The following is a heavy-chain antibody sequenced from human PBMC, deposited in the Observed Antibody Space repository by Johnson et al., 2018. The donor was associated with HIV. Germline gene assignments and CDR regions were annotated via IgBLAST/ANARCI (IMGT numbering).Heavy chain of an antibody. CDR1: GFTFDDYG. V-gene: IGHV3-7*03. CDR2: TKQDGGEK. D-gene: IGHD3-22*01. Sequence: VQLMESGGGLVQPGGSLRLSCAASGFTFDDYGMSWVRQAPGKGLEWVANTKQDGGEKHYVDSVKGRFTISRDNAKNSLYLQMNSLRAEDTALYYCARSHYYERRGDAFDIWGQGTMVTVSS. J-gene: IGHJ3*02. CDR3: ARSHYYERRGDAFDI.